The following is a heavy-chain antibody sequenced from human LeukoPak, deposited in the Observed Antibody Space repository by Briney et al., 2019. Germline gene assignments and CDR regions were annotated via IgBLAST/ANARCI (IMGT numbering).Heavy chain of an antibody. CDR2: ISSSSSYI. Sequence: GGSLRLSCAASGFTFSAYSMNWVRQAPGKGLEWVSSISSSSSYINYADSVKGRFTISRDNAKNSLYLQMNGLRAEDMAVYYCARDSGSYSCWGQGTLVTVSS. D-gene: IGHD1-26*01. J-gene: IGHJ4*02. CDR3: ARDSGSYSC. CDR1: GFTFSAYS. V-gene: IGHV3-21*01.